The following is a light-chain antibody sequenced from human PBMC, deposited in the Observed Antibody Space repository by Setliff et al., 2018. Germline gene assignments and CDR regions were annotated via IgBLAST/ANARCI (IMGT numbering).Light chain of an antibody. J-gene: IGLJ1*01. V-gene: IGLV2-14*01. CDR2: EVS. Sequence: QSALAQPASVSGSPGQSITISCTGTSSDVGDYNYVSWYQQHPGKAPKLMIYEVSNRPSGVSNRFSGSKSGNTASLTISGLQAEDEANYYCTSYTTSNSHVFGTGTKVTV. CDR3: TSYTTSNSHV. CDR1: SSDVGDYNY.